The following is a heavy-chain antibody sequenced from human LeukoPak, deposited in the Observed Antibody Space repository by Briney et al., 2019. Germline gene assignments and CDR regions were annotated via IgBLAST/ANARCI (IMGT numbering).Heavy chain of an antibody. CDR3: ARLRQQLAIHYYYYMDV. CDR1: GGSFSGYY. CDR2: INHSGST. D-gene: IGHD6-13*01. Sequence: PSETLSLTCAVYGGSFSGYYWSWIRQPPGKGLEWIGEINHSGSTNYNPSLKSRVTISVDTSKNQFSLKLSSVTAADTAVYYCARLRQQLAIHYYYYMDVWGKGTTVTVSS. V-gene: IGHV4-34*01. J-gene: IGHJ6*03.